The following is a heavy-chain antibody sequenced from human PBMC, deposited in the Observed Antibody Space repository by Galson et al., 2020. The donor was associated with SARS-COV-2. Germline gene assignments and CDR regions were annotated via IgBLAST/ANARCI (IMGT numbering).Heavy chain of an antibody. J-gene: IGHJ5*02. CDR2: IYYSGAT. Sequence: SETLSLTCTVSGGSISGSTYFWGWIRQPPGKGLEWITNIYYSGATYYNQSLKSRVTISVDTSKNQFSLKLTSVTAADTAVYYCTRATLEPLVMWFDPWGQGSLVTVSS. CDR1: GGSISGSTYF. CDR3: TRATLEPLVMWFDP. V-gene: IGHV4-39*07. D-gene: IGHD3-3*01.